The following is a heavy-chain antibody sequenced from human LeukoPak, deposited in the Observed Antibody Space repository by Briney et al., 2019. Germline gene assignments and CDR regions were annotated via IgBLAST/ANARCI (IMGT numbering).Heavy chain of an antibody. Sequence: GGSLRLSCAASGFTFSDYYMSWIRQAPGKGLEWVSYISSSGSTIYYADSVKGRFTISRDNAKNSLYLQMNSLRAEDTAVYYCAKPHCTNGVCSTGLNWFDPWGQGTLVTVSS. CDR3: AKPHCTNGVCSTGLNWFDP. CDR2: ISSSGSTI. D-gene: IGHD2-8*01. J-gene: IGHJ5*02. V-gene: IGHV3-11*04. CDR1: GFTFSDYY.